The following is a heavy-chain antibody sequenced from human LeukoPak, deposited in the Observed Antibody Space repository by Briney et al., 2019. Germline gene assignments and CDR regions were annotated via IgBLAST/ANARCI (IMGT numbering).Heavy chain of an antibody. CDR3: AKGSSGWADDAFDI. CDR2: ISYDGSNK. V-gene: IGHV3-30*18. D-gene: IGHD6-19*01. Sequence: GGSLRLSCAASGFTFSSYGMHWVRQAPGKGLEWVAVISYDGSNKYYADSVKGRFTISRDNSKNTLYLQMNSLRAEDTAVYYCAKGSSGWADDAFDIWGQGTMVTVSS. J-gene: IGHJ3*02. CDR1: GFTFSSYG.